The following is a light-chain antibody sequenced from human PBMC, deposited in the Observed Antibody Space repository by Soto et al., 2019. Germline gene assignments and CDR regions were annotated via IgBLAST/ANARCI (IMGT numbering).Light chain of an antibody. V-gene: IGLV2-23*02. CDR2: EVS. Sequence: QSVLTQPASVSGSPGQSITISCTGTSGDVGVYKFVSWYQQHPGKAPKLIIYEVSNRPSGVSSRFSGSMSGNTASLTISGLQAEDEADYYCCSYVGSSTYVFGTGTKVTVL. CDR1: SGDVGVYKF. CDR3: CSYVGSSTYV. J-gene: IGLJ1*01.